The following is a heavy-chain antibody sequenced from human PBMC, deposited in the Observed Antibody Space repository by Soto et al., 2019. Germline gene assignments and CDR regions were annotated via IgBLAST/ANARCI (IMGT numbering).Heavy chain of an antibody. D-gene: IGHD3-3*01. Sequence: GGSLRLSCAASGFTFSSYAMSWVRQAPGKGLEWVSAISGSGGSTYYADSVKGRFTISRDNSKNTLYLQMNSLRAEDTAVYYCAKDLGWYDLAYPDYWGQGTLVTVSS. CDR2: ISGSGGST. J-gene: IGHJ4*02. CDR1: GFTFSSYA. V-gene: IGHV3-23*01. CDR3: AKDLGWYDLAYPDY.